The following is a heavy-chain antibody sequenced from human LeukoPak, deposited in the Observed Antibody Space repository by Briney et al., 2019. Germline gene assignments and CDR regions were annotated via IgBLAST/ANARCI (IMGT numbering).Heavy chain of an antibody. V-gene: IGHV4-59*01. J-gene: IGHJ6*03. Sequence: PSEALSLTCTVSGGSISSYYWSWIRQPPGKGLEWIGYIYYSGSTNYNPSPKSRVTISVDTSKNQFSLKLSSVTAADTAVYYCASDYYDFWSGSPRGYYYMDVWGKGTTVTVSS. CDR3: ASDYYDFWSGSPRGYYYMDV. D-gene: IGHD3-3*01. CDR2: IYYSGST. CDR1: GGSISSYY.